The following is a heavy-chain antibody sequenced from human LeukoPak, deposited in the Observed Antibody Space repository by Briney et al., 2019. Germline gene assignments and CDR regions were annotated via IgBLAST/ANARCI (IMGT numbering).Heavy chain of an antibody. V-gene: IGHV4-34*01. J-gene: IGHJ4*02. CDR3: ARDTGVVVAAHFDY. CDR1: GGSFSGYY. Sequence: SETLSLTCAVYGGSFSGYYWSWIRQPPGKGLEWIGEINHSGSTNYNPSLKSRVTISVDTSKNQFSLKLSSVTAADTAVYYCARDTGVVVAAHFDYWGQGTLVTVSS. D-gene: IGHD2-15*01. CDR2: INHSGST.